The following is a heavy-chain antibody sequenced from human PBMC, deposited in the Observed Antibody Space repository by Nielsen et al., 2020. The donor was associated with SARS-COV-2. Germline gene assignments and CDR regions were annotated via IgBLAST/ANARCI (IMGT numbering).Heavy chain of an antibody. CDR1: GFTFSSYW. D-gene: IGHD1-26*01. V-gene: IGHV3-23*01. CDR2: ISGSGGST. J-gene: IGHJ4*02. CDR3: AKLDGSYYSIDY. Sequence: GESLKISCAASGFTFSSYWMSWVRQAPGKGLEWVSAISGSGGSTYYADSVKGRFTISRDNSKNTLYLQMNSLRAEDTAVYYCAKLDGSYYSIDYWGQGTLVTVSS.